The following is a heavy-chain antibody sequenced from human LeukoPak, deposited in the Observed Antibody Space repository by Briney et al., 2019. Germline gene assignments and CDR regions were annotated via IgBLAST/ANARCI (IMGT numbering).Heavy chain of an antibody. D-gene: IGHD2-21*02. CDR3: ARAFTAKAFDI. CDR1: GVSISSYY. J-gene: IGHJ3*02. V-gene: IGHV4-59*01. Sequence: PSETLSLTCTVSGVSISSYYWGWIRQPPEKGLEWIGYFHYSGSSNYNPSLKSRVTISVDTSENQFSLRLSSVTAADTAVYYCARAFTAKAFDIWGQGTMVTVSS. CDR2: FHYSGSS.